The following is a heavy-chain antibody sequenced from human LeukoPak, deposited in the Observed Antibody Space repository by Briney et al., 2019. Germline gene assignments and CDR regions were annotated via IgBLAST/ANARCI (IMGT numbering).Heavy chain of an antibody. D-gene: IGHD1-26*01. V-gene: IGHV4-4*02. CDR3: ARKIGSSGAFDI. CDR1: GGPISSTNW. J-gene: IGHJ3*02. Sequence: SETLSLTCAVSGGPISSTNWWSWVRQPPGKGLEWIGEIYHSGSTNYNPSLRSRITISVDKSKDQFSLRLSSVTAADKAVYYCARKIGSSGAFDIWGQGTMVTVSS. CDR2: IYHSGST.